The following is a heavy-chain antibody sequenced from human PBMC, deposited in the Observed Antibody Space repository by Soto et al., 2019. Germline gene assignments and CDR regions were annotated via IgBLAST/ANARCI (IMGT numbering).Heavy chain of an antibody. CDR3: ARRGDDAFDI. CDR2: IYYSGST. V-gene: IGHV4-39*01. CDR1: GGSISSSSYY. J-gene: IGHJ3*02. D-gene: IGHD3-10*01. Sequence: QLQLQESGPGLVKPSETLSLTCTVSGGSISSSSYYWGWIRQPPGKGLEWIGSIYYSGSTYYNPSLKSRVTISVDTSKNQSSLKLCSGTAADTAVYYCARRGDDAFDIWGQGTMVTVSS.